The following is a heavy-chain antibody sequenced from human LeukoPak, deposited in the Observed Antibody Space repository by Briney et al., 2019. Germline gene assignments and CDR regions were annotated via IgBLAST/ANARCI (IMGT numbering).Heavy chain of an antibody. D-gene: IGHD4-17*01. Sequence: GGSLRLSCAASGFTFSSYSMNWVRQAPGKGLEWVSYISSSSSTIYYADSVKGRFTISRDNAKNSLYLQMNSLRAEDTAVYYCARDLDYGTYYYYMDVWGKGTTVTVSS. J-gene: IGHJ6*03. CDR3: ARDLDYGTYYYYMDV. CDR2: ISSSSSTI. CDR1: GFTFSSYS. V-gene: IGHV3-48*04.